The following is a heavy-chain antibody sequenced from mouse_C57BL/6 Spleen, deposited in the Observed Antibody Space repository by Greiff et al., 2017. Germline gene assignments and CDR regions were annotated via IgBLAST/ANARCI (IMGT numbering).Heavy chain of an antibody. J-gene: IGHJ4*01. CDR3: ASLTGSSHYAMDY. CDR2: IYPYNGVS. Sequence: VQLQQSGPELVKPGASVKISCKASGYSFTGYYMHWVKQSHGNILDWIGYIYPYNGVSSYNQKFKGKATLNVDKSSSTAYMELRSLTSEDSTVYYCASLTGSSHYAMDYGGQGTSVTVSS. D-gene: IGHD1-1*01. CDR1: GYSFTGYY. V-gene: IGHV1-31*01.